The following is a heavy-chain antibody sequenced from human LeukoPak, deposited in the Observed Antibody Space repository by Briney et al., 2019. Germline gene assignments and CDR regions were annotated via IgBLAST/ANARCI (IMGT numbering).Heavy chain of an antibody. D-gene: IGHD3-10*01. CDR3: ARAGPGDSNAFDI. Sequence: SVKVSCKASGSTFTSYAMHGVGQAPGQGLEWMGWINAGNGNTKYSQKFQGRVTITRDTSASTAYMELSSLRSEDTAVYYCARAGPGDSNAFDIWGQGTMVTVSS. J-gene: IGHJ3*02. V-gene: IGHV1-3*01. CDR2: INAGNGNT. CDR1: GSTFTSYA.